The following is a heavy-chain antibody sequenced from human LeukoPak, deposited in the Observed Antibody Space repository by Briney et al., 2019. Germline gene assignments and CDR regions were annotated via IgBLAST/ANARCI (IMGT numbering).Heavy chain of an antibody. D-gene: IGHD3-22*01. CDR3: ARVVKYYDSSGFPSNYFDY. CDR2: INHSGST. J-gene: IGHJ4*02. CDR1: GGSFSGYY. Sequence: PSETLSLTCAVYGGSFSGYYWSWIRQPPGKGLEWIGEINHSGSTNYNPSLKSRVTISVDTSKNQFSLKLSSVTAADTAVYYCARVVKYYDSSGFPSNYFDYWGQGTLVTVSA. V-gene: IGHV4-34*01.